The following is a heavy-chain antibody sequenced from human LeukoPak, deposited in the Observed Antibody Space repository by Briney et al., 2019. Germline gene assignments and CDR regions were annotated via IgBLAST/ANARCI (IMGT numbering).Heavy chain of an antibody. J-gene: IGHJ4*02. D-gene: IGHD6-19*01. CDR2: TYYRSKWYN. CDR3: ARGGYSSGWPYYFDY. V-gene: IGHV6-1*01. CDR1: GDSVSRKSAA. Sequence: SQTLTLTCAISGDSVSRKSAAWNWIRQSPSRGLEWLGRTYYRSKWYNDYAVSVKSRITINPDTSKNQFSLQLNSVTPEDTAVYYCARGGYSSGWPYYFDYWGQGTLVTVSS.